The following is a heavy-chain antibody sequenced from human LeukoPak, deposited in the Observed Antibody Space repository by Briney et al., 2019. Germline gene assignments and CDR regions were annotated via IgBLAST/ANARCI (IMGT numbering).Heavy chain of an antibody. V-gene: IGHV3-53*01. CDR3: AKCPGVAVAGFDY. J-gene: IGHJ4*02. CDR2: IYSGGST. Sequence: GGSLRLSCAASGFTVSSNYMSWVRQAPGKGLEWVSVIYSGGSTYYADSVKGRFTISRDNSKNTLYLQMNSLRAEDTAVYYCAKCPGVAVAGFDYWGQGTLVTVSS. CDR1: GFTVSSNY. D-gene: IGHD6-19*01.